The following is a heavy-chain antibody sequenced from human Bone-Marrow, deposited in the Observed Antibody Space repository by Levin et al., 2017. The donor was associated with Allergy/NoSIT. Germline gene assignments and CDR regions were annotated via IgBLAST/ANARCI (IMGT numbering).Heavy chain of an antibody. J-gene: IGHJ4*02. CDR1: GDTFTSYW. CDR3: ARCGKEWLVAGFDY. V-gene: IGHV5-51*01. D-gene: IGHD6-19*01. Sequence: GASVKVSCAFSGDTFTSYWIGWVRQMPGKGLEWMGIVFPGDSDIKYNQSFQGQVTISVDKSINTAYLQWTSLKASDTATYYCARCGKEWLVAGFDYWGQGSRVIVSS. CDR2: VFPGDSDI.